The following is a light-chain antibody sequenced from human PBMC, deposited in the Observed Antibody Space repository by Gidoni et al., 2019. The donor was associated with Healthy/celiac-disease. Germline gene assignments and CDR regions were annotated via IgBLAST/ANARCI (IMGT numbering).Light chain of an antibody. CDR1: QSVSSY. CDR3: QQRSNWLIT. CDR2: DAS. Sequence: ETVLRQSPATLSVSQGERATLSCRTSQSVSSYLAWYQQKPGQAPGPLIYDASNRATGIPARFSGSGSGTDFTLTISSLEPEDFAVYYCQQRSNWLITFGQGTRLEIK. V-gene: IGKV3-11*01. J-gene: IGKJ5*01.